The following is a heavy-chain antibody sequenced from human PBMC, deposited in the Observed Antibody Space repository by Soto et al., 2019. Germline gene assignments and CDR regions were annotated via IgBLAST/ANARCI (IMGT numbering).Heavy chain of an antibody. CDR3: ARDAAIGMNDY. V-gene: IGHV1-18*01. Sequence: QVQLVQSGAEVKKPGASVKDSCKASGYTFTSYGISWVRQAPGQGLEWMGWISAYNGNTKYAQKLQGRVTMTTDTTPSRAYRELRSLRSDDTAVYYCARDAAIGMNDYWGQGTLVTVTS. D-gene: IGHD1-20*01. J-gene: IGHJ4*02. CDR1: GYTFTSYG. CDR2: ISAYNGNT.